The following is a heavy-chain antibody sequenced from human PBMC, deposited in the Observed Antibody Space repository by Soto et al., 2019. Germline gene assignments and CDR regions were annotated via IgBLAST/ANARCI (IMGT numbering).Heavy chain of an antibody. CDR3: ARGEGRLVGTWFDP. CDR1: GGSFSSYY. J-gene: IGHJ5*02. V-gene: IGHV4-34*01. D-gene: IGHD5-12*01. Sequence: SETHSLTCDVYGGSFSSYYWNWIRQPPGKGLEWLGEINRSGSTNYNPSLEGRATISLDTSKTQLSLKLTSMTAADTAVYYCARGEGRLVGTWFDPWGQGTLVTVSS. CDR2: INRSGST.